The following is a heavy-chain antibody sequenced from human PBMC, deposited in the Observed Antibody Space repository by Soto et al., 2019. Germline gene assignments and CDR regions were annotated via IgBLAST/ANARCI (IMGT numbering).Heavy chain of an antibody. Sequence: GESLKISCKTSGFNFAGYWIGWVRQMPGKGLEWLGIIFPGDSDTKYSPSFQGQVIISADKSIRTAYLQWSSLKASDTAIYYCARQSGMDVWGQGTTVTVSS. CDR1: GFNFAGYW. D-gene: IGHD5-12*01. CDR2: IFPGDSDT. CDR3: ARQSGMDV. J-gene: IGHJ6*02. V-gene: IGHV5-51*01.